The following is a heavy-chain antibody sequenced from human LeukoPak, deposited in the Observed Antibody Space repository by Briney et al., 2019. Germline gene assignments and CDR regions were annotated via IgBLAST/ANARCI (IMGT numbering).Heavy chain of an antibody. V-gene: IGHV3-48*02. CDR1: GFTFSSYS. D-gene: IGHD4-17*01. CDR3: ARDTPEYGDSPDAFDI. CDR2: IGRSGSTV. Sequence: GGSLRLSCAASGFTFSSYSMNWVRQAPGKGLEWVSYIGRSGSTVYYADSVKGRFTISRDNAKNSLYLQMNSLRDEDTAVYYCARDTPEYGDSPDAFDIWGQGTMVTVSS. J-gene: IGHJ3*02.